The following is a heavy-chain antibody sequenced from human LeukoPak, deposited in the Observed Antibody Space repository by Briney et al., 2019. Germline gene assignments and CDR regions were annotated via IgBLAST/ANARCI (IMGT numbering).Heavy chain of an antibody. CDR2: INNDGIST. Sequence: PGGSLRLSCAASGFTVSSNYMSWVRQAPGKGLVWVSRINNDGISTIYADSVKGRFTISRDNAKNTLYLQMNSLRAEDTAVYYCARGGLDHAFDIWGQGTMVTVSS. V-gene: IGHV3-74*01. CDR1: GFTVSSNY. J-gene: IGHJ3*02. CDR3: ARGGLDHAFDI. D-gene: IGHD3-9*01.